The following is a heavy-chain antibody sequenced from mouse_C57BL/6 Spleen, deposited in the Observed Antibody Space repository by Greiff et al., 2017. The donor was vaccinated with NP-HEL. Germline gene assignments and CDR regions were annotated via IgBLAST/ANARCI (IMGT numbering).Heavy chain of an antibody. CDR1: GFSLTSSA. Sequence: VQRVESGPGLVAPSQSLSITCTVPGFSLTSSAISWVRQPPGKGLEWLGVIWTGGGTNYNSALKSRLSISKDNSKSQVFLKMNSLQTDDTARYYCARRGGNWDWYFDVWGTGTTVTVSS. J-gene: IGHJ1*03. CDR3: ARRGGNWDWYFDV. CDR2: IWTGGGT. D-gene: IGHD4-1*01. V-gene: IGHV2-9-1*01.